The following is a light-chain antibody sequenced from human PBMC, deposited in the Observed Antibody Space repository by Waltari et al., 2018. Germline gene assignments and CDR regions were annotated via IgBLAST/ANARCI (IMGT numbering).Light chain of an antibody. Sequence: EIVFTQSPGSLSLSPGERATLSCRASQTLSGSWLTWYQQKPGQAPRLLIYAASSRATSIPDRFSGSESGTDFTLTISRLEPEDFAVYYCQQYDGSSVTFGGGTKVEIK. CDR1: QTLSGSW. V-gene: IGKV3-20*01. CDR2: AAS. CDR3: QQYDGSSVT. J-gene: IGKJ4*01.